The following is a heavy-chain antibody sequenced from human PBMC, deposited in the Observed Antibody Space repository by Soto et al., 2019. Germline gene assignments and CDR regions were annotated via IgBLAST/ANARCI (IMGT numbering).Heavy chain of an antibody. CDR3: VRWASLNFDS. CDR2: VKWTGGST. Sequence: EVQLVESGGGVLRPGGSLRLSCAAPGFTFDDYGMSWARQAPGKGLEWVYGVKWTGGSTGYADSVKGRFTISRDNAKKSLYLQINSLRAEDTVFYYCVRWASLNFDSWGQGTLVTFSS. CDR1: GFTFDDYG. D-gene: IGHD1-26*01. J-gene: IGHJ4*02. V-gene: IGHV3-20*04.